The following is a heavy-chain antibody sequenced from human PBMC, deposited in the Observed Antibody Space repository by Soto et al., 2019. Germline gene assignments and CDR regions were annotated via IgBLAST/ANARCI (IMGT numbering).Heavy chain of an antibody. CDR3: AKRVTRYSLNP. V-gene: IGHV3-23*01. Sequence: PGGSLRLSCVASGFPFSSYAMTWVRQAPGKGLEWVSHIAATNGNTDYSGSVKGRFTISRDNSKNALYLHMNSLRAEDTAVYYCAKRVTRYSLNPWGQGTLVTVSS. CDR2: IAATNGNT. D-gene: IGHD1-26*01. CDR1: GFPFSSYA. J-gene: IGHJ5*02.